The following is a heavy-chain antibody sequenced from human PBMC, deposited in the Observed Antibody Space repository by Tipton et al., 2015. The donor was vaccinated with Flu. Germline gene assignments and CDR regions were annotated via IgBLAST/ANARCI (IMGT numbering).Heavy chain of an antibody. D-gene: IGHD1-1*01. CDR3: TAGIEEYYYYYYGMDV. J-gene: IGHJ6*02. CDR2: IRSKAYGGTT. CDR1: GFTFGDYA. Sequence: SLRLSCPASGFTFGDYAMSWVRQAPGKGLEWVGFIRSKAYGGTTEYAASVKGRFTISRDDSKSIAYLQMNSLKTEDTAVYYCTAGIEEYYYYYYGMDVWGQGTTVTVSS. V-gene: IGHV3-49*04.